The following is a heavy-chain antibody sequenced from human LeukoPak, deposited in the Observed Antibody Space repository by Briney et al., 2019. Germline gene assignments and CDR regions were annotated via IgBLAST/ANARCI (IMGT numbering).Heavy chain of an antibody. CDR2: ISGSGGST. Sequence: PGGSLRLSCAASGFTFSSYAMSWVRQAPGKGLEWVSAISGSGGSTYYADSVKGRFTISRDNSKNTPYLQMNSLRAEDTVVYYCARGPTYSRRGQFDYWGQGTLVTVSS. CDR1: GFTFSSYA. D-gene: IGHD5-18*01. V-gene: IGHV3-23*01. CDR3: ARGPTYSRRGQFDY. J-gene: IGHJ4*02.